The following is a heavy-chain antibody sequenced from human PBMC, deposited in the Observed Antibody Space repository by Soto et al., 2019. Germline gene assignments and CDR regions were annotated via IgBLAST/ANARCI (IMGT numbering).Heavy chain of an antibody. CDR2: IIPIIGTA. Sequence: SVKVSCKASGYTFTGYYMHWVRQAPGQGLEWMGGIIPIIGTANYAQKFQGRVTITADESTSTAYMELSSLRSDDTAVYYCARGVDSGFWGQGTMVTVSS. CDR1: GYTFTGYY. CDR3: ARGVDSGF. V-gene: IGHV1-69*13. J-gene: IGHJ3*01. D-gene: IGHD5-12*01.